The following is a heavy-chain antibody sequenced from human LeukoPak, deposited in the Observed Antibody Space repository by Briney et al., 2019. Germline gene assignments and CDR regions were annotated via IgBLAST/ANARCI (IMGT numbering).Heavy chain of an antibody. D-gene: IGHD2-2*01. CDR1: GGTFSSYA. CDR3: ARDRIVVVPAASLPYGMDV. Sequence: SVKVSCKASGGTFSSYAISWVRQAPGQGLEWMGRIIPILGIANYAQKFQGRDTITADKSTSTAYMELSSLRSEDTAVYYCARDRIVVVPAASLPYGMDVWGQGTTVTVSS. V-gene: IGHV1-69*04. CDR2: IIPILGIA. J-gene: IGHJ6*02.